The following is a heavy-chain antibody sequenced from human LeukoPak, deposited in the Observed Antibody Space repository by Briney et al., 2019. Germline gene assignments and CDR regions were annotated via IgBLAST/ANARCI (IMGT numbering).Heavy chain of an antibody. CDR2: IRYGGSNK. J-gene: IGHJ4*02. D-gene: IGHD6-6*01. V-gene: IGHV3-30*02. CDR1: GFTFSNYG. CDR3: AKGAGLYSSSSPIDY. Sequence: PGGSLRLSCAASGFTFSNYGMQGVRQAPGKGLEWVAFIRYGGSNKYYADSVKGRFTISRDNSKNTLDLQMNSLRPEDSAIYCCAKGAGLYSSSSPIDYWGQGTLVTVSS.